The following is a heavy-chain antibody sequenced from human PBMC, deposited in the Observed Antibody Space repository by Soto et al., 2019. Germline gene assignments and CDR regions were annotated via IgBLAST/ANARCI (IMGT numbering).Heavy chain of an antibody. CDR2: IYHSGST. CDR1: GGSISSSNW. J-gene: IGHJ6*02. CDR3: ARRTMIVVVITSRYYYGMDV. Sequence: QVQLQESGPGLVKPSGTLSLTCAVSGGSISSSNWWSWVRQPPGKGLEWIGEIYHSGSTNYNPSLKTRATISVDKCKSQSALKLCSVTAADMAVYYCARRTMIVVVITSRYYYGMDVWGQGTTVTVSS. V-gene: IGHV4-4*02. D-gene: IGHD3-22*01.